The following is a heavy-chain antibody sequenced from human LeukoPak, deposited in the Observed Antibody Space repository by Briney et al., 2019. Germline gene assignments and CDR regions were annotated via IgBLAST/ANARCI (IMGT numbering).Heavy chain of an antibody. CDR2: ISWDGGYT. V-gene: IGHV3-43D*03. CDR3: AKDDRAVAGTGYFDY. J-gene: IGHJ4*02. CDR1: GFTFDDYA. Sequence: GGSLRLSCAASGFTFDDYAMHWVRQAPGKGLEWVSVISWDGGYTYYADSVKGRFTISRDNSKNSLYLQMNSLRTEDTALYYCAKDDRAVAGTGYFDYWGQGTLVTVSS. D-gene: IGHD6-19*01.